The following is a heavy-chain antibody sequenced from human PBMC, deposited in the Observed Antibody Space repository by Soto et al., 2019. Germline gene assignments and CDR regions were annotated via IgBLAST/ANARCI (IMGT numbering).Heavy chain of an antibody. Sequence: QVQLVQSGAEVKKPGSSVKVSCKASGGTFRSYTISWVRQAPGQGLEWMGRIIPILGIANYAQKFQGRVTIAADKPTITAYMELSSLRAEDTDVYACAGQGGFGELYYWGQGTLVTVSS. CDR2: IIPILGIA. CDR1: GGTFRSYT. J-gene: IGHJ4*02. D-gene: IGHD3-10*01. V-gene: IGHV1-69*02. CDR3: AGQGGFGELYY.